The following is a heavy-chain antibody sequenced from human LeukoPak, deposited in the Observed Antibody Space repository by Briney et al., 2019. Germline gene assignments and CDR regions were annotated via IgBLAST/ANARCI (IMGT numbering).Heavy chain of an antibody. V-gene: IGHV1-69*13. Sequence: SVKVSCKTSGYTFTTYSMNWVRQAPGQGLEWMGGIIPIFGTANYAQKFQGRVTITADESTSTAYMELSSLRSEDTAVYYCARGQGPYAFDIWGQGTMVTVSS. CDR1: GYTFTTYS. CDR2: IIPIFGTA. CDR3: ARGQGPYAFDI. J-gene: IGHJ3*02.